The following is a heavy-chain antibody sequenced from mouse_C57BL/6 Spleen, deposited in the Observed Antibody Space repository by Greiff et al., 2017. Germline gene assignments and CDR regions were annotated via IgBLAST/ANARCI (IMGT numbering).Heavy chain of an antibody. CDR1: GFTFSSYS. CDR3: ARDMITTPY. D-gene: IGHD2-4*01. CDR2: ISSGGSYT. Sequence: EVMLVESGGDLVKPGGSLKLSCAASGFTFSSYSMSWVRQTPDKRLEWVATISSGGSYTYYPDSVKGRFTFSRDNAKNTLYLQMSSLKSEDTAMYYCARDMITTPYWGQGTLVTVSA. J-gene: IGHJ3*01. V-gene: IGHV5-6*01.